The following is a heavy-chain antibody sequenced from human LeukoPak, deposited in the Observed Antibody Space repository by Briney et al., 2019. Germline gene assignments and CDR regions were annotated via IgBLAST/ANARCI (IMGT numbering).Heavy chain of an antibody. V-gene: IGHV5-51*01. Sequence: GESLKFSCKASEYTFTSKSSGWVGLMPGKGLEWMGIIYPGDSDTRYSPSFQGQVTISADMSISTAYLQWSSLKASDTAMYYCGFWSDYYETHAMDVWGQGTTVTVSS. J-gene: IGHJ6*02. D-gene: IGHD3-3*01. CDR2: IYPGDSDT. CDR1: EYTFTSKS. CDR3: GFWSDYYETHAMDV.